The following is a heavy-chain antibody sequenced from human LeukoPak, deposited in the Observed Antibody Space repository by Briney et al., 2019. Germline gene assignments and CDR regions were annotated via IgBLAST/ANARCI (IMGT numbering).Heavy chain of an antibody. CDR3: TTDAQEGYGLGMDV. D-gene: IGHD5-18*01. J-gene: IGHJ6*02. CDR1: GYTPTELS. CDR2: FDPEDGET. Sequence: GASVKVSSKVSGYTPTELSMHWVPHAPAKRLEWRVGFDPEDGETIYAQKFQGRVTMTEDASTDTAYMELSSLRSEDTAVYYCTTDAQEGYGLGMDVWGQGTTVTVSS. V-gene: IGHV1-24*01.